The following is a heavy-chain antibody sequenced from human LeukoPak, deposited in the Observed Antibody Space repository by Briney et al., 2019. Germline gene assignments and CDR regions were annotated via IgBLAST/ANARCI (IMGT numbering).Heavy chain of an antibody. D-gene: IGHD1-26*01. CDR3: ARGWRYPDY. V-gene: IGHV4-34*01. Sequence: PSETLSLTCAVYGGPFSGYYWNWIRQPAGQGLEWIGRIYSSGSTNYNPSLKTRVTISVDTSKNQFSLKLSSVTAADTAVYYCARGWRYPDYWGQGTLVTVSS. CDR1: GGPFSGYY. J-gene: IGHJ4*02. CDR2: IYSSGST.